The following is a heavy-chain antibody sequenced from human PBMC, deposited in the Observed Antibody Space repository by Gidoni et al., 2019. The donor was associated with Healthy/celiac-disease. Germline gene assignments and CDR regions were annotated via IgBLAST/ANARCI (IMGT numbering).Heavy chain of an antibody. D-gene: IGHD4-17*01. CDR1: GFTFSSYG. CDR3: AKERTLDYGSYYFDY. J-gene: IGHJ4*02. CDR2: ISYDGSNK. Sequence: QVQLVESGGGVVQPGRSLRLSCAASGFTFSSYGMHWVRQAPGKGLEWVAVISYDGSNKYYADSVKGRFTISRDNSKNTLYLQMNSLRAEDTAVYYCAKERTLDYGSYYFDYWGQGTLVTVSS. V-gene: IGHV3-30*18.